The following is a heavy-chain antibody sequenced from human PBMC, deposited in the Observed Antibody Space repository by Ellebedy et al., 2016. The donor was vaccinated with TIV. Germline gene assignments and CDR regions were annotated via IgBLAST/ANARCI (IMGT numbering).Heavy chain of an antibody. Sequence: MPSETLSLTCTVSGASINIGDYYWSWIRQPPGKGLEWIGYIYYNGSTYYNPSLKSRLTMSVDTSKNQFSLKLSPVTAADTAVYYCDTIVATLGVSDYWGQGTLVTVSS. CDR2: IYYNGST. J-gene: IGHJ4*02. D-gene: IGHD5-12*01. V-gene: IGHV4-30-4*01. CDR1: GASINIGDYY. CDR3: DTIVATLGVSDY.